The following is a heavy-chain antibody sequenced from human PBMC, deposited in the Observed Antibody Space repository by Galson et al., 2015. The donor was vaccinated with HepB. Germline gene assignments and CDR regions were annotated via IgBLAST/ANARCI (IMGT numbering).Heavy chain of an antibody. CDR1: GFIFSTYG. J-gene: IGHJ4*02. CDR2: IDHTGFTT. CDR3: ARWGSSGNLDY. Sequence: SLRLSCAASGFIFSTYGVSWVRQAPGTGLVRVSTIDHTGFTTFYADSVKGRFTIPRDDSKNTVHLQMSSLRGDDSAVYYCARWGSSGNLDYWGQGTLVTVSS. D-gene: IGHD1-26*01. V-gene: IGHV3-23*01.